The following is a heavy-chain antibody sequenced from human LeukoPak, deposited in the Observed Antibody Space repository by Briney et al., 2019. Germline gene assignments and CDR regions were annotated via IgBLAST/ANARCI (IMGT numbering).Heavy chain of an antibody. CDR3: SRASRGWDFYYYYYMDV. CDR2: INQDGSEK. V-gene: IGHV3-7*01. CDR1: GFTFNSFG. D-gene: IGHD2-15*01. Sequence: TGGSLRLSCATSGFTFNSFGMHWVRQAPGKGLEWVANINQDGSEKYYEDSVKGRFTISRDTAKNSLYLQMNSLRAEDTAVYYCSRASRGWDFYYYYYMDVWGKGTTVTISS. J-gene: IGHJ6*03.